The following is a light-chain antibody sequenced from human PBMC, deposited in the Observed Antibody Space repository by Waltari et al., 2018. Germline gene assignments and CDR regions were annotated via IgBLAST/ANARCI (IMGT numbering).Light chain of an antibody. CDR2: VNSEGSH. Sequence: QLVVTQSPSASASLGASVKLTCTLSSGHSSNIIAWLQQQPEKGPRYLMKVNSEGSHSRGDEIPDRFAGSSSGAERYLTISSRQAEDGADYYCQTGGHGTWVFGGGTKLTVL. J-gene: IGLJ3*02. CDR1: SGHSSNI. V-gene: IGLV4-69*01. CDR3: QTGGHGTWV.